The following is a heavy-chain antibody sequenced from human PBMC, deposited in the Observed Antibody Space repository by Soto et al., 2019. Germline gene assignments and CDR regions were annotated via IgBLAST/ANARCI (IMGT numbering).Heavy chain of an antibody. CDR3: ARDGPAAINYYYYGMDV. Sequence: ASVKVSCKASGYTFTSYAMHWVRQAPGQRLEWMGWINAGNGNTKYSQKFQGRVTITRDTSASTAYMELSSLRSEDTAVYYCARDGPAAINYYYYGMDVWGQGTTVTVSS. V-gene: IGHV1-3*01. J-gene: IGHJ6*02. D-gene: IGHD2-2*02. CDR2: INAGNGNT. CDR1: GYTFTSYA.